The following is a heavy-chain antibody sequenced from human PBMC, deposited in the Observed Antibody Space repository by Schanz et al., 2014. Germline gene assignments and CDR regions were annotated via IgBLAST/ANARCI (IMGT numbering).Heavy chain of an antibody. CDR1: GFTFSSYA. J-gene: IGHJ5*02. Sequence: VHLVESGGGLVKRGGSLRLSCAASGFTFSSYAMSWVRQPAGKGLEWVAVISYDGSNKYYADSVKGRFTISRDNSKNTLYLHMNTLRSDDTAVYYCAKAEYDILTDSYSRLDPWGQGTLVTVSS. V-gene: IGHV3-30-3*01. CDR2: ISYDGSNK. D-gene: IGHD3-9*01. CDR3: AKAEYDILTDSYSRLDP.